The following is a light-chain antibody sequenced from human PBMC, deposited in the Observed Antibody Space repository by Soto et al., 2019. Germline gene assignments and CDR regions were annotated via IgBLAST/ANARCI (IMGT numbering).Light chain of an antibody. CDR1: QSVKNNY. CDR2: GAS. Sequence: EIVLTQSPGTLSLSPGERATLSCRASQSVKNNYVAWYQQQPGQAPRLLIFGASRRATGIPDRFSGSGSGTDFTLSISRLEPEDFAVHSCQQYGNTPTFGQGTRLEIK. V-gene: IGKV3-20*01. J-gene: IGKJ5*01. CDR3: QQYGNTPT.